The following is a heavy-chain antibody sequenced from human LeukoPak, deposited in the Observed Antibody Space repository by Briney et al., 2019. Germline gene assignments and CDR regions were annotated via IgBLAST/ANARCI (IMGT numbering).Heavy chain of an antibody. V-gene: IGHV4-34*01. D-gene: IGHD6-19*01. CDR3: ARDPLIAVAGTMNYYGMDV. CDR2: INHSGST. CDR1: GASFSGYY. Sequence: PSETLSLTCAVYGASFSGYYWSWVRQPPGKGLEWIGEINHSGSTNYNPSLKSRVTISVDTSKNQFSLKLSSVTAADTAVYYCARDPLIAVAGTMNYYGMDVWGKGTTVPVS. J-gene: IGHJ6*04.